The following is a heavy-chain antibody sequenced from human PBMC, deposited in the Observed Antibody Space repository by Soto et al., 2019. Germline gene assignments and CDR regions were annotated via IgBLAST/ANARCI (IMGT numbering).Heavy chain of an antibody. V-gene: IGHV3-64D*08. CDR2: TNSNGGDT. Sequence: GGSLRLSCSASGFTFSSCAMFWVRQAPGKGLEYVSATNSNGGDTYYADSVRGRFTISRDNSRNTLYLQMSSLRPEDTAVYYCVKTIGGSSGWYTFDYWGQGTLVTVSS. J-gene: IGHJ4*02. CDR1: GFTFSSCA. CDR3: VKTIGGSSGWYTFDY. D-gene: IGHD6-19*01.